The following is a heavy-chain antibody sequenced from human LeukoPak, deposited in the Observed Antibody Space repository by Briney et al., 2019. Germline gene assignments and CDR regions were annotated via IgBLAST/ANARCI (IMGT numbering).Heavy chain of an antibody. CDR1: GYTFNTYD. CDR2: MKPDSGAT. V-gene: IGHV1-8*03. CDR3: VRGGLHCRGTDCYSTGLFDS. D-gene: IGHD2-21*02. Sequence: ASVRVSCKASGYTFNTYDINWVRQATGQGLEWMGWMKPDSGATGYAPRFQGGVTITRNMSISTAYMELSSPRSEDTAVYYCVRGGLHCRGTDCYSTGLFDSWGRGTLVIVSS. J-gene: IGHJ4*02.